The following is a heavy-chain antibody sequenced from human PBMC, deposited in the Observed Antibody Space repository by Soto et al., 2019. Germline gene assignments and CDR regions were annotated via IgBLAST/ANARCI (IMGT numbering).Heavy chain of an antibody. CDR2: ISYNGIT. CDR1: GGSISNFY. D-gene: IGHD3-10*01. J-gene: IGHJ4*02. Sequence: SETLSLTCTVSGGSISNFYWSLIRQPPGKGLEWIGFISYNGITNYNPSLKSRVTISVDTSKNQFSLNLNSVTAADTAVYYCARGRYYDSMYYFTFDAWGQGALVTVSS. V-gene: IGHV4-59*01. CDR3: ARGRYYDSMYYFTFDA.